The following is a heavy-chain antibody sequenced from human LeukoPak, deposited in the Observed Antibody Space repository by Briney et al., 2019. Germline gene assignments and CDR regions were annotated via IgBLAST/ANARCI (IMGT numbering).Heavy chain of an antibody. CDR2: ISSSSSYI. V-gene: IGHV3-21*01. CDR1: GFTFSSYS. CDR3: ARQYSSSWDFDY. J-gene: IGHJ4*02. Sequence: PGGSLRLSCAASGFTFSSYSMNWVRQAPGKGLEWVSSISSSSSYICYADSVKGRFTISRDNAKNSLYLQMNSLRAEDTAVYYCARQYSSSWDFDYWGQGTLVTVSS. D-gene: IGHD6-6*01.